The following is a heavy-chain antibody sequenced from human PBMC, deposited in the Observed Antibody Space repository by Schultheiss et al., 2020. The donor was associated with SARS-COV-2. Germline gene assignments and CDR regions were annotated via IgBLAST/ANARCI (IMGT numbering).Heavy chain of an antibody. Sequence: GGSLRLSCAASGFTFSSYGMRWVRQAPGKGLEWVSSISGSGGSTYYADSVKGRFTISRDNSTNTLYLQMSNLRAEDTAVYYCAKANSGSYPSRNDCWGQGTRITVAS. D-gene: IGHD1-26*01. J-gene: IGHJ4*02. CDR3: AKANSGSYPSRNDC. CDR1: GFTFSSYG. V-gene: IGHV3-23*01. CDR2: ISGSGGST.